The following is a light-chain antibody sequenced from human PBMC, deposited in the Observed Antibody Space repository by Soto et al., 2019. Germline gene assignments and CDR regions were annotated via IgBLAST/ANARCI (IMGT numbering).Light chain of an antibody. V-gene: IGKV3-20*01. CDR2: RAS. CDR1: QSVNNNF. CDR3: QQCGSSPWT. J-gene: IGKJ1*01. Sequence: EIVLTQSPGTLSLSPGEKATLSCRASQSVNNNFLAWYQQRPDQAPRLLIFRASSRAPGIPDRFSGSGSGTDFPLTISRLEPEDFAVYYCQQCGSSPWTFGQGTKVEIK.